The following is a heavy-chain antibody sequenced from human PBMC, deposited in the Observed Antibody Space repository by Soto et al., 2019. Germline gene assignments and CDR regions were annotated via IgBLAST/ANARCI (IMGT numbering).Heavy chain of an antibody. V-gene: IGHV3-23*01. D-gene: IGHD3-10*01. J-gene: IGHJ4*02. CDR1: GFTCSTHA. CDR2: ISGSGGST. Sequence: RSLRCAGAASGFTCSTHALSWVSEAPGTWLEWVSAISGSGGSTYDADAGKGRFTISRYNSNNTLYLQMNSLRAEDTAVYYCAKDYRRGITRVRGVCFDYWGQVTLVTVSS. CDR3: AKDYRRGITRVRGVCFDY.